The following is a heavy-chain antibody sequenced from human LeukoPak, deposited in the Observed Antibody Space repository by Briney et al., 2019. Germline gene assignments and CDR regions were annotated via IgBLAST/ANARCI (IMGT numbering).Heavy chain of an antibody. Sequence: PSETLSLTCAVSGGSISSSNWWSWVRQPPGKGLEWIGEIYHSGSTNYNPSLKSRVTISVDKSKNQFSLKLSSVTAADTAVYYCARGGGWLDYYYGMDVWGQGTTVTVSS. CDR1: GGSISSSNW. D-gene: IGHD6-19*01. CDR2: IYHSGST. CDR3: ARGGGWLDYYYGMDV. J-gene: IGHJ6*02. V-gene: IGHV4-4*02.